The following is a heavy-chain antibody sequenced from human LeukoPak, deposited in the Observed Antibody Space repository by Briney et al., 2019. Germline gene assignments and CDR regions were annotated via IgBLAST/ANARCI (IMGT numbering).Heavy chain of an antibody. CDR3: AREAPYGSGSYSDYYYMDV. CDR2: IYYSGST. V-gene: IGHV4-59*01. D-gene: IGHD3-10*01. CDR1: GGSISSYY. J-gene: IGHJ6*03. Sequence: PSETLSLTCTVSGGSISSYYWSWIRQPPGKGLEWIGYIYYSGSTNYNPSLKSRVTISVDTSKNQFSLKLSSVTAADTAVYYCAREAPYGSGSYSDYYYMDVWGKGTTVTVSS.